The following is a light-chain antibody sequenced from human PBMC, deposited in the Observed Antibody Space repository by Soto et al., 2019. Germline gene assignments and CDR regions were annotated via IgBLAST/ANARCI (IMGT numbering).Light chain of an antibody. CDR3: CSYAGSSTLG. CDR2: EVS. CDR1: SSDVGSYNL. Sequence: QSALTQPASVSGSPGQSITISCTGTSSDVGSYNLVSWYQHHPGKAPKLMIYEVSKRPSGVSNRFSGSKSGNTASLTISGLQAEDEADYYCCSYAGSSTLGFGTGTKVTVL. V-gene: IGLV2-23*02. J-gene: IGLJ1*01.